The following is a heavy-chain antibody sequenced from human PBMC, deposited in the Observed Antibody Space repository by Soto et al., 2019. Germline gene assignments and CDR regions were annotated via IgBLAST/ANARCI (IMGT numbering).Heavy chain of an antibody. J-gene: IGHJ6*02. CDR3: ARDSPEYSSSYYYYGMDV. CDR1: GFTFSSYA. Sequence: GGSLRLSCAASGFTFSSYAMHWVRQAPGKGLEWVAVISYDGSNKYYADSVKGRFTISRDNSKNTLYLQMNSLRAEDTAGYYCARDSPEYSSSYYYYGMDVWGQGTTVTVSS. V-gene: IGHV3-30-3*01. D-gene: IGHD6-6*01. CDR2: ISYDGSNK.